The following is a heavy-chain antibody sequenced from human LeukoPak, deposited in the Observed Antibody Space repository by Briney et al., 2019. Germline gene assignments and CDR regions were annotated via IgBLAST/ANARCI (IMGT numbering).Heavy chain of an antibody. CDR2: VSGGGVST. V-gene: IGHV3-23*01. D-gene: IGHD6-19*01. CDR1: GFTFNNYG. CDR3: AKAVAGLFDY. J-gene: IGHJ4*02. Sequence: GGSLRLSCAASGFTFNNYGMSWVRQAPGRGLEWVSGVSGGGVSTSYADSVKGRFAISRDNAKNSLYLQMNSLRAEDTALYYCAKAVAGLFDYWGQGTLVTVSS.